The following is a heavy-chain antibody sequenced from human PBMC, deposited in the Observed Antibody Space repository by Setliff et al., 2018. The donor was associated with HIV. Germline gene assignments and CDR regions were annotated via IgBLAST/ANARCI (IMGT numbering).Heavy chain of an antibody. CDR3: ARHKVISKLGGLIQDYFYYVLDA. CDR2: VSDTGTT. J-gene: IGHJ6*02. D-gene: IGHD3-16*01. Sequence: PSETLSLTCSVYGVSINLHHWSWIRQSPGKGLECIGSVSDTGTTNYNPSLRSRVTISSDTSKNQISLRLTSVTAADTALYFCARHKVISKLGGLIQDYFYYVLDAWGQGTTVTVSS. V-gene: IGHV4-59*11. CDR1: GVSINLHH.